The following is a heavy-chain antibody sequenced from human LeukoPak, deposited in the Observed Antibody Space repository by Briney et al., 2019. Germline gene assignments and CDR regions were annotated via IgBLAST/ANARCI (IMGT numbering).Heavy chain of an antibody. Sequence: ASVKVFCKASGYTFPSYDINWVRQATGQGLEYMGWMNPNSGNTGYAEKFQGRVTMTRNTSISTAYMELSSLRSEDAAVYYCARGAGTSYYYYYYMDVWGKGTTVTVSS. CDR3: ARGAGTSYYYYYYMDV. J-gene: IGHJ6*03. CDR1: GYTFPSYD. V-gene: IGHV1-8*01. CDR2: MNPNSGNT. D-gene: IGHD1-1*01.